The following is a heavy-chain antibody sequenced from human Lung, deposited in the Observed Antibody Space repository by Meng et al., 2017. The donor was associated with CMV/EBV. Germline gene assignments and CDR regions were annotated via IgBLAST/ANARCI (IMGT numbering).Heavy chain of an antibody. V-gene: IGHV4-59*12. CDR1: GGVINVYY. D-gene: IGHD3-10*02. CDR2: ISYDGTT. Sequence: SETLSLXCAVSGGVINVYYWSWIRQPPGKGLEWFGSISYDGTTSYNPSLNSRVTISLDTSKSQFSLKLTSVTAADTALYYCAGLLPSGKYVHHWFDPWGQGTXVTVSS. CDR3: AGLLPSGKYVHHWFDP. J-gene: IGHJ5*01.